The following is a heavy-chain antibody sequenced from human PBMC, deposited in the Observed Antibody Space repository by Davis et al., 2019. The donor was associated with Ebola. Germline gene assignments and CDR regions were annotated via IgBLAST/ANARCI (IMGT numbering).Heavy chain of an antibody. CDR1: GFTFSSYG. Sequence: GGSLRLSCAASGFTFSSYGMHWVRQAPGKGLEWVAVISYDGSNEYYAESVKGRFTISRDNSKNTLYLQMNSLRAEDTAVYYCARGPWYCSGGSCFDYWGQGTLVTVSS. V-gene: IGHV3-30*03. CDR3: ARGPWYCSGGSCFDY. CDR2: ISYDGSNE. D-gene: IGHD2-15*01. J-gene: IGHJ4*02.